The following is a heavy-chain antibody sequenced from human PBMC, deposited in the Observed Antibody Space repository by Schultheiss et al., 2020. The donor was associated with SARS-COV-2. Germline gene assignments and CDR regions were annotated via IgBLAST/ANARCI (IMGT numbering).Heavy chain of an antibody. CDR1: GFTFSSYS. CDR3: AKSPRTYSRTPSLYYFDY. V-gene: IGHV3-21*04. CDR2: ISSSSSYI. D-gene: IGHD6-13*01. J-gene: IGHJ4*02. Sequence: GESLKISCAASGFTFSSYSMNWVRQAPGKGLEWVSSISSSSSYIYYADSVKGRFTISRDNSKNTLYLQMNSLRAEDTAVYYCAKSPRTYSRTPSLYYFDYWGQGTLVTVSS.